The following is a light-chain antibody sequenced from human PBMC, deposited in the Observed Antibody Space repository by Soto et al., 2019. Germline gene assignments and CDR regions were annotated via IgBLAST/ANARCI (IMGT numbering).Light chain of an antibody. CDR2: GAS. CDR1: QSVSSSY. V-gene: IGKV3-20*01. CDR3: QQYGSSPLT. Sequence: EIVLTQSPGTLSLSPGERATLSCRASQSVSSSYLAWYQQRPGRAPRLLIYGASNRAAGIPDRFSGSGSGADFTLTISRLEPEGFAVYYCQQYGSSPLTFGQGTKVEIK. J-gene: IGKJ1*01.